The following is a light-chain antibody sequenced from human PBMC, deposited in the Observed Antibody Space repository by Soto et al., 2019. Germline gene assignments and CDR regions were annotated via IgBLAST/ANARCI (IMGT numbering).Light chain of an antibody. CDR1: SSDVGSYNY. CDR3: SSFTTTTTLVV. CDR2: EVS. Sequence: ALTQPASVSGSPGQSITISCTGTSSDVGSYNYVSWYQQHPGKAPKLMIYEVSYRPSGVPNRFSASKSGNTASLTISGLQAEDEADYYCSSFTTTTTLVVFGGGTKVTVL. V-gene: IGLV2-14*01. J-gene: IGLJ2*01.